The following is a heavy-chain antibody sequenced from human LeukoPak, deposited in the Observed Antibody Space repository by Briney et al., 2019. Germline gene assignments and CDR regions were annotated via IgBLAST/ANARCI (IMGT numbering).Heavy chain of an antibody. D-gene: IGHD6-13*01. CDR1: GFTFSSYW. CDR3: AKEEEQLAPFDY. V-gene: IGHV3-74*01. CDR2: INSDGSST. J-gene: IGHJ4*02. Sequence: PGGSLRLSCAASGFTFSSYWMHWVRQAPGKGLVWVSRINSDGSSTSYADSVKGRFTISRDNAKNTLYLQMNSLRAEDTAVYYCAKEEEQLAPFDYWGQGTLVTVSS.